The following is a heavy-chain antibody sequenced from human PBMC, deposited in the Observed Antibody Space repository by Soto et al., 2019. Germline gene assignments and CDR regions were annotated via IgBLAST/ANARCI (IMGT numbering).Heavy chain of an antibody. J-gene: IGHJ5*02. Sequence: SETLSLTCTVSGGSISSSSYYWGWIRQPPGKGLEWIGSIYYSGSTYYNPSLKSRVTISVDTSKNQFSLKLSSVTAADTAVYYCARPYCSGGSCYSIGWFDPWGQGTLVTVSS. CDR1: GGSISSSSYY. D-gene: IGHD2-15*01. V-gene: IGHV4-39*01. CDR2: IYYSGST. CDR3: ARPYCSGGSCYSIGWFDP.